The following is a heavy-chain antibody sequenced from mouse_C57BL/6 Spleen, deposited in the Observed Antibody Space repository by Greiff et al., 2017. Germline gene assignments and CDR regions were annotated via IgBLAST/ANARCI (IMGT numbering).Heavy chain of an antibody. CDR3: ARHGDDRDFDY. CDR1: GYTFTSYW. J-gene: IGHJ2*01. V-gene: IGHV1-50*01. CDR2: IDPSDSYT. Sequence: VQLQQSGAELVKPGASVKLSCKASGYTFTSYWMQWVKQRPGQGLEWIGEIDPSDSYTNYNQKFKGKATLTVDTSSSTAYMQLSSLTSEDSAVYYCARHGDDRDFDYWGQGTTLTVSS. D-gene: IGHD2-2*01.